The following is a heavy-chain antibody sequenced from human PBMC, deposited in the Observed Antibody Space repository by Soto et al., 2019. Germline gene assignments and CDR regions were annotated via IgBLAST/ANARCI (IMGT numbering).Heavy chain of an antibody. CDR2: ASYDGSYK. J-gene: IGHJ4*02. Sequence: QVQLVESGGGVVQPGRSLRLSCAASGFTFSSFGMHWVRQAPGKGLEWVAVASYDGSYKYYADSVKGRFTISRDNSTNTLYLKMNSLRAEDTAVYYCARERSVVATTPDFDYWGQGTLVTVSS. D-gene: IGHD5-12*01. V-gene: IGHV3-30*03. CDR1: GFTFSSFG. CDR3: ARERSVVATTPDFDY.